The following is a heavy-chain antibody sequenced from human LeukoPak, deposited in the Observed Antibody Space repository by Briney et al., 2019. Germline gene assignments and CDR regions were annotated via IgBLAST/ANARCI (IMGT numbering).Heavy chain of an antibody. V-gene: IGHV4-34*01. CDR3: ARGSRTYCSGGSCYPRAFDI. Sequence: ETLSLTCAVYGGSFSGYYWSWIRQPPGKGLEWIGEIYHSGSTNYNPSLKSRVTISVDKSKNQFSLKLSSVTAADTAVYYCARGSRTYCSGGSCYPRAFDIWGQGTMVTVSS. CDR2: IYHSGST. J-gene: IGHJ3*02. D-gene: IGHD2-15*01. CDR1: GGSFSGYY.